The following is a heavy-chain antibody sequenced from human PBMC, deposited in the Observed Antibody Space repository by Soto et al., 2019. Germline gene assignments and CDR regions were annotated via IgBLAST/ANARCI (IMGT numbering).Heavy chain of an antibody. CDR3: ARGGGCSSTSGYLYPFFYYYCMDV. CDR1: GGSISSGGYY. V-gene: IGHV4-31*03. J-gene: IGHJ6*02. Sequence: SETLSLTCTVSGGSISSGGYYWSWIRQHPGKGLDWIRYIYYSGSTYYNPSYKSRVTISVDWSKNQFSLKLSSVPAADTAVYYCARGGGCSSTSGYLYPFFYYYCMDVWGQGTTGTVSS. D-gene: IGHD2-2*01. CDR2: IYYSGST.